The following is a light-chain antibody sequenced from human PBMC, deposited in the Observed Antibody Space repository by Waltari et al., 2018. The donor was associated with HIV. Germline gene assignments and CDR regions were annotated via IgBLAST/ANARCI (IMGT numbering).Light chain of an antibody. V-gene: IGLV2-11*01. CDR1: RSDVGGYNY. J-gene: IGLJ3*02. Sequence: QSALTQPRSVSGPPGQSVTISCTGTRSDVGGYNYVSWYQQHPGKAKLLIHDVSTRPSGVPDRFSGSKSGNTASLTISGLQAEDEADYYCCAYTGAYTSGVFGAGTQLTVL. CDR3: CAYTGAYTSGV. CDR2: DVS.